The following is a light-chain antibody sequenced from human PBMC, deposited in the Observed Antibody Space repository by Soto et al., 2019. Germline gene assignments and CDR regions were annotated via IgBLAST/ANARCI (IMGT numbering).Light chain of an antibody. Sequence: DSQMTQSPSSLSASVGDRVTITCRASQNISIYLHWYQQKPGKAPNLLIYTTSSLQSGVPSRFSGGGSGTDFSLTITSLQPEDFATYYCQQTYSTPTTFGQGTKVEIK. CDR3: QQTYSTPTT. J-gene: IGKJ1*01. CDR2: TTS. V-gene: IGKV1-39*01. CDR1: QNISIY.